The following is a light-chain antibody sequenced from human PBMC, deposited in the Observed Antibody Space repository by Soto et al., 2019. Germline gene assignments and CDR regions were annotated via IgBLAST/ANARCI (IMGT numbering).Light chain of an antibody. CDR1: QDINNY. CDR2: DAS. V-gene: IGKV1-33*01. Sequence: DLQMTQSPSSLSASVGDRVTITCRASQDINNYLNWYQQKPGKAPKLLIYDASNLETGVPSRFSGSGSGTDFTFTISNLQPEDIATYFCQQYDVLPPLTFGGGTKVQIK. CDR3: QQYDVLPPLT. J-gene: IGKJ4*01.